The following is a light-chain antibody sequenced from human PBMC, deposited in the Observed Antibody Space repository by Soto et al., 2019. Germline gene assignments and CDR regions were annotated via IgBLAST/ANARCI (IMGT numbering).Light chain of an antibody. V-gene: IGLV2-8*01. J-gene: IGLJ3*02. CDR1: SSDVGDYNY. CDR3: SSYAGNNNLV. Sequence: QSALTHPPSASGCPGQSVTISCTGTSSDVGDYNYVSWYQQHPGKAPKLMIYEVNKRPSGVPDRFSGSKSGNTASLTVSGLQAEDEADYYCSSYAGNNNLVFGGGTKLTVL. CDR2: EVN.